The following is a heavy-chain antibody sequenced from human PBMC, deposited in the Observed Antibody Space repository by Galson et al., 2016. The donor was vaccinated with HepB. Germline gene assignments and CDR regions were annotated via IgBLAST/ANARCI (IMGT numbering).Heavy chain of an antibody. D-gene: IGHD3-3*01. CDR3: ARDLGVYNFWSGYTHYGMDV. J-gene: IGHJ6*02. Sequence: SLRLSCAASGFTFSTNGMHWVRQAPGKGLEWVAIIWYDGSKKYYADSVKGRFTISRDNSKNTLYLQMNSLRAEDTAVYYCARDLGVYNFWSGYTHYGMDVWGQGTLVTVSS. CDR1: GFTFSTNG. CDR2: IWYDGSKK. V-gene: IGHV3-33*01.